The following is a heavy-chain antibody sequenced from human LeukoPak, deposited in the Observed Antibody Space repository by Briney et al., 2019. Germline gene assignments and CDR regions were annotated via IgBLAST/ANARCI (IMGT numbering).Heavy chain of an antibody. CDR1: GGSISSYY. J-gene: IGHJ4*02. D-gene: IGHD3-10*01. CDR3: ARAVGGDGSGSL. V-gene: IGHV4-59*01. Sequence: SETLSLTCTVSGGSISSYYWSWIRQPPGKGLEWIGYIYYIGSTNYNPSLKSRVTISVDTSKNQFSLKLSSVTAADTDVYYCARAVGGDGSGSLWGPGTLVSVSS. CDR2: IYYIGST.